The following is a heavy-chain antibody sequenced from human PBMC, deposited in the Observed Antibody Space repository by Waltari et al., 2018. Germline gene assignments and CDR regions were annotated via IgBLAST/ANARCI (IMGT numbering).Heavy chain of an antibody. CDR1: GYTFTSYD. V-gene: IGHV1-8*01. J-gene: IGHJ6*02. Sequence: QVQLVQSGAEVKKPGASVKVSCKASGYTFTSYDINWVRQAPGQGLEWMGWMNPNSGNTGYAQKFQGRVTMTRNTSISTAYMELSSLRSEDTAVYYCARALAERFLEWLLDYGMDVWGQGTTVTVSS. CDR2: MNPNSGNT. D-gene: IGHD3-3*01. CDR3: ARALAERFLEWLLDYGMDV.